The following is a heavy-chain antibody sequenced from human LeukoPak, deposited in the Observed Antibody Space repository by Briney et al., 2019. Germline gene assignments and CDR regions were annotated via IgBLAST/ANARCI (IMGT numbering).Heavy chain of an antibody. J-gene: IGHJ4*02. CDR2: IYYSGST. D-gene: IGHD3-10*01. CDR3: ARHPRMVRGVNNVDY. Sequence: PSETLSLTCTVSGGSISSSSYYWGWIRQPPGKGLEWIGSIYYSGSTYYNPSLKSRVTISVDTSKNQFSLKLSSVTAADTAVYYCARHPRMVRGVNNVDYWGQGTLVTVSS. V-gene: IGHV4-39*01. CDR1: GGSISSSSYY.